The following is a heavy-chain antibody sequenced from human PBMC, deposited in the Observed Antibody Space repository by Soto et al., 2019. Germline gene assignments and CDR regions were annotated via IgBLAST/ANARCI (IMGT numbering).Heavy chain of an antibody. CDR3: AREWWESYYYYYGMDV. CDR1: GFTFSSYA. D-gene: IGHD1-26*01. V-gene: IGHV3-30-3*01. Sequence: SGGSLRLSCAASGFTFSSYAMHWVRQAPGKGLEWVAVISYDGSNKYYADSVKGRFTISRDNSKNTLYLQMNSLRAEDTAVYYCAREWWESYYYYYGMDVWGQGTTVTVSS. CDR2: ISYDGSNK. J-gene: IGHJ6*02.